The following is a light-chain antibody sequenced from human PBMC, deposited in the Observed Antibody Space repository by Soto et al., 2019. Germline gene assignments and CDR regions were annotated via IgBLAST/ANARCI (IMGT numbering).Light chain of an antibody. CDR1: SSDVGGYNY. CDR3: SSYTSGSTPFV. CDR2: EVS. V-gene: IGLV2-14*01. J-gene: IGLJ7*01. Sequence: QSALTQPASVSGSPGQSITISCTGTSSDVGGYNYVSWYQQYPGKAPKLMIYEVSNRPSGVSNRFSGSKSGNTASLTISGLQDEDEADYYCSSYTSGSTPFVFGSGTQLTVL.